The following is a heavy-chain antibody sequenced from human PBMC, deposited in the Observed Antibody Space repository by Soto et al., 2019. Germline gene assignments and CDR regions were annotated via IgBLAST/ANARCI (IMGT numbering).Heavy chain of an antibody. Sequence: EVQLVETGGGLIKPGGSLRLSCAASGVTGSTNYMSWVRLAPGKGLGCVSLIYSGGSTYYADSVKGRFTISSDNSKNTLSLQMNSLRAEETAVYYCARRSRRYPYYFDYCGQGTLVTVSS. CDR1: GVTGSTNY. V-gene: IGHV3-53*02. CDR2: IYSGGST. CDR3: ARRSRRYPYYFDY. D-gene: IGHD3-22*01. J-gene: IGHJ4*02.